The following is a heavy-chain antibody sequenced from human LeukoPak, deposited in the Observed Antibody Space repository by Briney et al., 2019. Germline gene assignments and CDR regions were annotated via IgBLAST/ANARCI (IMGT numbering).Heavy chain of an antibody. V-gene: IGHV3-74*01. CDR1: GFTFSSYW. CDR2: INSDGSST. CDR3: ARGGYSGSYQRPFDY. Sequence: GGSLRLSCAASGFTFSSYWMHRVRQAPGKGLVWVSRINSDGSSTSYADSVKGRFTISRDNAKNTLYLQMNSLRAEDTAVYYCARGGYSGSYQRPFDYWGQGTLVTVSS. J-gene: IGHJ4*02. D-gene: IGHD1-26*01.